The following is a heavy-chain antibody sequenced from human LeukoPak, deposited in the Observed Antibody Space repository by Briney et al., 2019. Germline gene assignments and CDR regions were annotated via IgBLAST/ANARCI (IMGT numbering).Heavy chain of an antibody. J-gene: IGHJ6*03. D-gene: IGHD3-3*01. Sequence: SQTLSLTCTVSGGSISSGGYYWSWIRQPPGKGLEWIGYIYHSGSTYYNPSLKSRVNISVDRSENQFSLKLSSVTAADTAVYYCARDDFWSGHTWYMDVWGKGTTVTVSS. CDR1: GGSISSGGYY. CDR2: IYHSGST. CDR3: ARDDFWSGHTWYMDV. V-gene: IGHV4-30-2*01.